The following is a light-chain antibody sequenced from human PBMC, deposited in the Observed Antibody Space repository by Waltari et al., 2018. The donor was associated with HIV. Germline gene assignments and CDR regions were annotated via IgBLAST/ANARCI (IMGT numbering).Light chain of an antibody. V-gene: IGLV3-25*03. J-gene: IGLJ3*02. Sequence: SYELTQPPSVSVSPGQTAKITCSGDALPKQYAYWYQQKPGQAPVVMIYKDTERPSGIPERFSASTSGTTFTLTISGVQAEDEADYYCQSADNSGSYQVFGGGTKLTVL. CDR2: KDT. CDR1: ALPKQY. CDR3: QSADNSGSYQV.